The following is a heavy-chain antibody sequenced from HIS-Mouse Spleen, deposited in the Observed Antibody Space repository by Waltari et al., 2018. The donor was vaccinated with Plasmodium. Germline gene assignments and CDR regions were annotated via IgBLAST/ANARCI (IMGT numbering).Heavy chain of an antibody. CDR3: ASSWYWYFDL. Sequence: EVQLVESGGGLVQPGGSLRLSCAASGFAVSSYWVSWVRQAQGKGLEWVANIKQDGSEKYYVDSVKGRFTISRDNAKNSLYLQMNSLRAEDTAVYYCASSWYWYFDLWGRGTLVTVSS. CDR2: IKQDGSEK. J-gene: IGHJ2*01. V-gene: IGHV3-7*01. D-gene: IGHD6-13*01. CDR1: GFAVSSYW.